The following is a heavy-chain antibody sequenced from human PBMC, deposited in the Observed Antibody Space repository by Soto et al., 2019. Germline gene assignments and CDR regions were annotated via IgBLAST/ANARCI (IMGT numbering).Heavy chain of an antibody. CDR1: GYTLSTYG. CDR3: ARDYGDYGNNYYYGMDV. D-gene: IGHD4-17*01. J-gene: IGHJ6*02. CDR2: ISVYNGNT. Sequence: ASVKVSCKASGYTLSTYGISWVRQAPGQGLEWMGWISVYNGNTNYAQRLQGRVTMTTDTSTSTAYMELRSLRSDDTAVYYCARDYGDYGNNYYYGMDVWGQGTTVTVS. V-gene: IGHV1-18*01.